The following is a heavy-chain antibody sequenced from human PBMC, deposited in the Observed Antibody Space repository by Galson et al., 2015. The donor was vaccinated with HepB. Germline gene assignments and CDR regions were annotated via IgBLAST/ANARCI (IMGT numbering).Heavy chain of an antibody. V-gene: IGHV3-23*01. Sequence: SLRLSCAASGLTFSSFAMSWVRQAPGKGLAWVSMIVGSGTGTQYADSVKGRFTISRDNSKNTLYLQMVSLRGEDTAVYYCAKNKGAGPHYNYCMDVWGKGTTVTVSS. CDR3: AKNKGAGPHYNYCMDV. CDR2: IVGSGTGT. D-gene: IGHD1-26*01. J-gene: IGHJ6*03. CDR1: GLTFSSFA.